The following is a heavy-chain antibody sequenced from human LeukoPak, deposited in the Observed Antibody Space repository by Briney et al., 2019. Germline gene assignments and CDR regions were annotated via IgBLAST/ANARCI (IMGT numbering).Heavy chain of an antibody. CDR2: INSDGSST. D-gene: IGHD2-21*02. CDR1: GFTFSNFW. Sequence: GGSLRLSCAASGFTFSNFWMHWVRQAPGKGLVWVSRINSDGSSTTYADSVKGRFTISRDNAKNTLYLQMNSLRAGDTAMSYCARAPVQYCGGDCDAFDIWGQGTMVTVSS. CDR3: ARAPVQYCGGDCDAFDI. V-gene: IGHV3-74*01. J-gene: IGHJ3*02.